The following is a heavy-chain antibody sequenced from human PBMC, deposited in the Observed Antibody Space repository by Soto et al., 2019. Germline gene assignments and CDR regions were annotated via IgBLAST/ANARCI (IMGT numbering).Heavy chain of an antibody. CDR3: AKTPPGYCSGGSCYSHAFDI. Sequence: PGGSLRLSCAASGFTFSSYGMHWVRQAPGKELEWVAVISYDGSNKYYADYVKGRYTISRDNSKNTLYLQMNSLRAEDTAVYYCAKTPPGYCSGGSCYSHAFDIWGQGTMVTVSS. V-gene: IGHV3-30*18. CDR2: ISYDGSNK. CDR1: GFTFSSYG. D-gene: IGHD2-15*01. J-gene: IGHJ3*02.